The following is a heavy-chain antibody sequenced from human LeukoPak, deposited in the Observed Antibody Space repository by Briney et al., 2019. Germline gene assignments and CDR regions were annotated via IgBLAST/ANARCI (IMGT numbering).Heavy chain of an antibody. CDR3: ARDVQFSSSWYGGNNWFDP. Sequence: GGSLRLSCAASGFTFSSYSMNWVRQAPGKGLEWVSSISSSSSYIYYADSVKGRFTISRDNAKNSLYLQMNSLRAEDTAVYYCARDVQFSSSWYGGNNWFDPWGQGTLVTVSS. J-gene: IGHJ5*02. D-gene: IGHD6-13*01. CDR1: GFTFSSYS. CDR2: ISSSSSYI. V-gene: IGHV3-21*01.